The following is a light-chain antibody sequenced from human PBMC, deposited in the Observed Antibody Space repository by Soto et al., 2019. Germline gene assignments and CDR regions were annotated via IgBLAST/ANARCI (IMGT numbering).Light chain of an antibody. CDR1: QSVSSY. V-gene: IGKV3-15*01. CDR3: KQNKDWHGT. Sequence: IPMTQSPATLFVSPVERATLSCRASQSVSSYLAWFQQKPGQAPRVIIYDASTRATGIKVRFSGSGSGTEFTLTIRSIQSEDFGVYYCKQNKDWHGTLGTGNQVDLK. CDR2: DAS. J-gene: IGKJ1*01.